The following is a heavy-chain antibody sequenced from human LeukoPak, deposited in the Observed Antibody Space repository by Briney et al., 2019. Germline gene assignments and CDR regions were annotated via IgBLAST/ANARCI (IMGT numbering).Heavy chain of an antibody. J-gene: IGHJ4*02. CDR2: IYYSGST. CDR3: AREGKNYYDSSGYYPDY. Sequence: SQTLSLTCTVSGGSISSGDYYWSWIRQPPGKGLEWIGYIYYSGSTYYDPSLKSRVTISVDTSKNQFSLKLSSVTAADTAVYYCAREGKNYYDSSGYYPDYWGQGTLVTVSS. CDR1: GGSISSGDYY. D-gene: IGHD3-22*01. V-gene: IGHV4-30-4*01.